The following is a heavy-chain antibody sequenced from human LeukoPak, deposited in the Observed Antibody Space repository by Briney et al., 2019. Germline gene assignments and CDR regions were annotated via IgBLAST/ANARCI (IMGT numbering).Heavy chain of an antibody. CDR3: ARGSFMSPRYFDL. Sequence: PSQTLSLTCTVSGGSISSGGYYWSWIRQPPGKGLEWIGYIFHSGYTYYNPSLKSRVTISVDKSKNQFSLKLRSVTAADTAVYYCARGSFMSPRYFDLWGRGTLVTVSS. D-gene: IGHD6-19*01. CDR2: IFHSGYT. J-gene: IGHJ2*01. V-gene: IGHV4-30-2*01. CDR1: GGSISSGGYY.